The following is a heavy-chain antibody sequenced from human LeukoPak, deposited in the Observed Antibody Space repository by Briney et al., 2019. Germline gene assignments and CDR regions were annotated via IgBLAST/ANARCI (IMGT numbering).Heavy chain of an antibody. Sequence: GGSLRLSCAASGLTFDYYAMHWVRQAPGKGLEWVSLISGDGGSTHYADSVKGRFTISRDNSKNSLYLQMNSLRTEDIALYHCAKDLGVPGSPLDDWGQGTLVTVSS. CDR3: AKDLGVPGSPLDD. D-gene: IGHD3-16*01. V-gene: IGHV3-43*02. CDR2: ISGDGGST. J-gene: IGHJ4*02. CDR1: GLTFDYYA.